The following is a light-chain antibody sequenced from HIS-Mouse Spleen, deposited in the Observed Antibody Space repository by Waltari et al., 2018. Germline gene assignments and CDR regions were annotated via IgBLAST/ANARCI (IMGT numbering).Light chain of an antibody. CDR2: DVS. J-gene: IGLJ1*01. CDR1: SSDVGGDNY. CDR3: SSYTSSSPYV. Sequence: QSALTQPASVSGSPGQSITISCTATSSDVGGDNYVSWYQQHPGKAPKLMIYDVSNRPSGVSNRFSGSKSGNTASLTISGLQAEDEADYYCSSYTSSSPYVFGTGTKVTVL. V-gene: IGLV2-14*03.